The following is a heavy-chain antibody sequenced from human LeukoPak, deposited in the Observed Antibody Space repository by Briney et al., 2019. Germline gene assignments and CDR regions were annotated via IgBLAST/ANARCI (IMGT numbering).Heavy chain of an antibody. CDR1: GDSVSSDSAA. CDR2: TYYRSMWYS. V-gene: IGHV6-1*01. Sequence: SQTLSLTCAISGDSVSSDSAAWNWIRQSPSRGLEWLGRTYYRSMWYSDYAEYVKGRISINPDTTKNQISPQLNSVTPEDTAVYYCARGVAVSSWYLYYFHHWGQGTLVTVSS. J-gene: IGHJ4*02. D-gene: IGHD6-13*01. CDR3: ARGVAVSSWYLYYFHH.